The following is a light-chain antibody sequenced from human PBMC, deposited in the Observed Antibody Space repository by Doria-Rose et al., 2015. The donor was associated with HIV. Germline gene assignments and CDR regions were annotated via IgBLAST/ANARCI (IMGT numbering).Light chain of an antibody. Sequence: TQSPSSLSASVGDRVTITCQASHDISNYLNWYQQKPGKAPKLLIYDASNLETGVPSRFSGSGSGTDFTFTISSLQPEDIATYYCQQYDNLPPVFGQGTRLEIK. J-gene: IGKJ5*01. CDR2: DAS. V-gene: IGKV1-33*01. CDR3: QQYDNLPPV. CDR1: HDISNY.